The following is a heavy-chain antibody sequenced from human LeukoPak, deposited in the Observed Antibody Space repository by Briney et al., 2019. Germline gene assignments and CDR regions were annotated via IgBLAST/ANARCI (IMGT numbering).Heavy chain of an antibody. Sequence: GASVKVSCKACGYTFTGYYMHWVRQAPGQGLEWMGWINPNSGGTNYAQKFQGRVTMTRDTSISTAYMELSRLRSDDTAVYYCARGNDYDFWSGFPDWGQGILVTVSS. CDR1: GYTFTGYY. CDR2: INPNSGGT. D-gene: IGHD3-3*01. J-gene: IGHJ4*02. CDR3: ARGNDYDFWSGFPD. V-gene: IGHV1-2*02.